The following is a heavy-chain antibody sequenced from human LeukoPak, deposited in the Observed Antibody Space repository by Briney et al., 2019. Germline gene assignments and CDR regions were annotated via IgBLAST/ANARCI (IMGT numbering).Heavy chain of an antibody. CDR2: IWYDGSNK. J-gene: IGHJ4*02. CDR3: ANIAAAGGFDY. V-gene: IGHV3-30*02. D-gene: IGHD6-13*01. Sequence: GGSLGLSCAASGFTFSSYGMHWVRQAPGKGLEWVAFIWYDGSNKYYADSVKGRFTISRDNSKNTLYLQMNSLRAEDTAVYYCANIAAAGGFDYWGQGTLVTVSS. CDR1: GFTFSSYG.